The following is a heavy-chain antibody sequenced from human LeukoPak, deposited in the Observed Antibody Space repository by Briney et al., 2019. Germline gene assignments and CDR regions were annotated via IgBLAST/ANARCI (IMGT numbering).Heavy chain of an antibody. V-gene: IGHV3-48*02. CDR3: ARGHYYYYDSSGYIPTFDY. CDR2: ISSSSSTI. D-gene: IGHD3-22*01. J-gene: IGHJ4*02. Sequence: GGSLRLSCAASGFTFSSYSMNWVRQAPGKGLEWASYISSSSSTIYYADSVKGRFTISRDNAKDSLYLQMNSLRDEDTAVYYCARGHYYYYDSSGYIPTFDYWGQGTPVTVSS. CDR1: GFTFSSYS.